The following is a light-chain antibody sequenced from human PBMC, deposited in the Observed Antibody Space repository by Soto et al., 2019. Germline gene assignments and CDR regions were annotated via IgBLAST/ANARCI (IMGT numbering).Light chain of an antibody. CDR1: QSISDT. CDR2: GAS. V-gene: IGKV3-20*01. J-gene: IGKJ4*01. Sequence: EIVMTQSPATPSVSPGGRATLSCRASQSISDTLAWYQQKPGQAPRLLIYGASSRATGIPDRFSGSGSGTDFTLTISRLEPEDFAVYYCQQYGSSPLTFGGGTKVDI. CDR3: QQYGSSPLT.